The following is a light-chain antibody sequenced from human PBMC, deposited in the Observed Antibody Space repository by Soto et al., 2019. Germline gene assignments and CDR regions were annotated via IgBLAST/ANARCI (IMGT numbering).Light chain of an antibody. V-gene: IGKV1-9*01. CDR1: QGISSY. CDR2: AAS. CDR3: HHLNSYPRT. Sequence: DIQLTQSPSFLSASVGDRVTITCRASQGISSYLAWYQQKPGKAPKLLIYAASTLQSGVPSRFSGSGSGTEFTLTISSLQPEDFATYYCHHLNSYPRTFGQGTKVEIQ. J-gene: IGKJ1*01.